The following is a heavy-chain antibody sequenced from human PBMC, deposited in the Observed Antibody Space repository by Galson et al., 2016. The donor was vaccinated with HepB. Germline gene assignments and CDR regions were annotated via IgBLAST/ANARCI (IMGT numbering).Heavy chain of an antibody. Sequence: PALVKPTQTLTLTCTFSGFSLSTRGVGVGWIHQPPGKALEWLALIYWDDHKPYSPSLKSRLTITKDTSKNQVVLTMTNMDPVDTAKYFCAHSRCDFGGHNCFDPWGQGTLVTVSS. CDR1: GFSLSTRGVG. CDR3: AHSRCDFGGHNCFDP. CDR2: IYWDDHK. J-gene: IGHJ5*02. V-gene: IGHV2-5*02. D-gene: IGHD3-16*01.